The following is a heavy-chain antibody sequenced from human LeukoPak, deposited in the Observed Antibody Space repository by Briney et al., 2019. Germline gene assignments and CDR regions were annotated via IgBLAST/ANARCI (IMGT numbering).Heavy chain of an antibody. CDR2: IIPILGIA. D-gene: IGHD6-19*01. J-gene: IGHJ4*02. Sequence: ASVKVSCKASGGTFSSYAISWVRQAPGQGLEWMGRIIPILGIANYAQKFQGRVTITADKSTSTAYMELSSLRSEDTAVYYCVALSVYGSGWYGGGGYFDYWGQGTLVTVSS. CDR3: VALSVYGSGWYGGGGYFDY. V-gene: IGHV1-69*04. CDR1: GGTFSSYA.